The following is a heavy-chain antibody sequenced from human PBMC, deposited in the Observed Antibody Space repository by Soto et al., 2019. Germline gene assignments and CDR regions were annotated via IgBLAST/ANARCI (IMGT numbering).Heavy chain of an antibody. J-gene: IGHJ4*02. Sequence: ASVKVYCKASRYTFTTYYIHWVRQAPGQGLEWMGIINPNGGITNYAQKFQGRVTITRDTSTSTVYMELSSLRSEDTAVYYCAIALPPAPYHNDYWGQGTLVTVSS. CDR3: AIALPPAPYHNDY. D-gene: IGHD2-2*01. CDR2: INPNGGIT. CDR1: RYTFTTYY. V-gene: IGHV1-46*01.